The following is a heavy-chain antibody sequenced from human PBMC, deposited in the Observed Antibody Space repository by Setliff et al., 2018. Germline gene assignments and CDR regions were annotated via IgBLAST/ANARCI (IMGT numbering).Heavy chain of an antibody. CDR1: GGSISSGSYY. J-gene: IGHJ5*02. V-gene: IGHV4-61*09. Sequence: SETLSLTCTASGGSISSGSYYWSWIRQPAGKGLEWIGHIYTSGSTNYNPSLKSRFTISVDTSKNQFSLKLSSVTAADTAVYYCARSYDSSASNWFDPWGRGTLVTVSS. CDR3: ARSYDSSASNWFDP. CDR2: IYTSGST. D-gene: IGHD3-22*01.